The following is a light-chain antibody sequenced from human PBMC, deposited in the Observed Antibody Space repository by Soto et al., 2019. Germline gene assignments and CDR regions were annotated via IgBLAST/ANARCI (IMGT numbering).Light chain of an antibody. J-gene: IGKJ1*01. V-gene: IGKV4-1*01. CDR1: QSVLYSSNNKNY. CDR3: QQCYSTPWS. CDR2: WAS. Sequence: DIVMTQSPDSLAVSLGERATINCKSSQSVLYSSNNKNYLAGYQQKSGQPPKLLIYWASTRESGVPDRFSGSGSGTDFTLPISSPQAEYVAEYYGQQCYSTPWSVGRGTMVVIK.